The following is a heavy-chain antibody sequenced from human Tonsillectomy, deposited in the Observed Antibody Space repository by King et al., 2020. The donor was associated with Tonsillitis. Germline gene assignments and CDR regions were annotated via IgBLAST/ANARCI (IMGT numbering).Heavy chain of an antibody. CDR2: IREDGKEK. CDR1: GFTFSSSW. CDR3: VRGHYEAY. D-gene: IGHD3-22*01. Sequence: QLVQSGGGLVQPGGSLRLSCAASGFTFSSSWMNWVRQAPGKGLEWVANIREDGKEKYYVDSVKGRFTISRDNARNSLSLQMNSLRAEDTAVYYCVRGHYEAYWGQGTLVTVSS. J-gene: IGHJ4*02. V-gene: IGHV3-7*03.